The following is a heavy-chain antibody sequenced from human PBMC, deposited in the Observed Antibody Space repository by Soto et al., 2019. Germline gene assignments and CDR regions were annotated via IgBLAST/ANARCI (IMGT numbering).Heavy chain of an antibody. CDR1: GFTVSSTY. V-gene: IGHV3-66*01. J-gene: IGHJ6*03. D-gene: IGHD3-3*01. CDR2: IYSGGST. CDR3: AMSIXIFGVVITRGYYMDV. Sequence: GGXMRLSCAAAGFTVSSTYMSWVRQAPGKGLEWVSVIYSGGSTYYADSVKGRFTISRDNSKNTLYLQMNSLRAEDTAVYYCAMSIXIFGVVITRGYYMDVWGKGTTVTVSS.